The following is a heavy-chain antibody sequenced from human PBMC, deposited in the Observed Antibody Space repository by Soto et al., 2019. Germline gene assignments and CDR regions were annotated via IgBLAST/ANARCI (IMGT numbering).Heavy chain of an antibody. CDR1: GYTFTDYT. D-gene: IGHD6-25*01. CDR3: AGARYTSGEGAFDY. V-gene: IGHV1-2*04. CDR2: INPNSGGT. Sequence: ASVRVSCTASGYTFTDYTMHWVRQAPGQGLEWMGWINPNSGGTNYVQKCQGWVTITRDTSISTAYMDLSRLRSDDTAVYYCAGARYTSGEGAFDYWGQGTVVTVSS. J-gene: IGHJ4*02.